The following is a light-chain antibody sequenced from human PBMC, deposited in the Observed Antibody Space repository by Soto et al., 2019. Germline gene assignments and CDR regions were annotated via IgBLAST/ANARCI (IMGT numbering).Light chain of an antibody. CDR1: QSVSSSY. CDR3: QHYGTSPWT. J-gene: IGKJ1*01. Sequence: ELVLTQAPGTLSLSPGERTTLSCRASQSVSSSYLGWYQQKPGQAPRLLIYGSSSRATGIPDRFSGSGSGTDFTLTINRLEPEDFAVFYCQHYGTSPWTFGQGTKVDIK. V-gene: IGKV3-20*01. CDR2: GSS.